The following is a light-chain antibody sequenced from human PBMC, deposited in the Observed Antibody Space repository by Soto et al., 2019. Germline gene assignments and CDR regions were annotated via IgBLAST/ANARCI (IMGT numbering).Light chain of an antibody. CDR3: QQYSNWPLIT. CDR1: QSVTTN. V-gene: IGKV3-15*01. CDR2: GAS. J-gene: IGKJ5*01. Sequence: EIEMTQSPGTLSVSPGERATLSCRASQSVTTNLAWYQQKPGQAPRLLICGASTRATGIPARFSGSGSGTEFTLTISSLQSEDFAVYHCQQYSNWPLITFGQGTRLEIK.